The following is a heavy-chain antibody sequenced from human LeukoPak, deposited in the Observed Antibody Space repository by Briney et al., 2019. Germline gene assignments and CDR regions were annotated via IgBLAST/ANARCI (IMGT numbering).Heavy chain of an antibody. CDR1: GGSISSYY. CDR3: ARRRVAGNYYGSGSYYTNWFDP. V-gene: IGHV4-4*09. CDR2: TYTSGST. D-gene: IGHD3-10*01. J-gene: IGHJ5*02. Sequence: SETLSLTCTVSGGSISSYYWSWIRQPPGKGLEWIGYTYTSGSTNYNPSLKSRVTISVDTSKNQFSLKLSSVTAADTAVYYCARRRVAGNYYGSGSYYTNWFDPWGQGTLVTVSS.